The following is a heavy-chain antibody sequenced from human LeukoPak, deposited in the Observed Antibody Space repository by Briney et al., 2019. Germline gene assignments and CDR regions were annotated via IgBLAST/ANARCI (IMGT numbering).Heavy chain of an antibody. CDR1: GFSLSTSGVG. CDR3: AHQYSSSWYGWFDP. D-gene: IGHD6-13*01. CDR2: IYWDDDK. J-gene: IGHJ5*02. Sequence: ESGPTLVKPTQTLTLTCTFSGFSLSTSGVGVGWIRQPPGKALEWLALIYWDDDKRYSPSLKSRLTITKDTSKNQVVLTMTSMDPVDTATYYCAHQYSSSWYGWFDPWGQGTLVTVSS. V-gene: IGHV2-5*02.